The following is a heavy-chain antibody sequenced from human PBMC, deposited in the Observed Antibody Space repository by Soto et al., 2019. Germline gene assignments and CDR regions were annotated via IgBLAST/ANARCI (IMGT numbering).Heavy chain of an antibody. CDR2: INSDGSST. Sequence: VGSLRLSCAASGFTFSSYWMHWVRQAPGKGLVWVSRINSDGSSTSYADSVKGRFTISRDNAKNTLYLQMNSLRAEDTAVYYCARERGTYYYGMDVWGQGTTVTVSS. D-gene: IGHD1-1*01. CDR1: GFTFSSYW. CDR3: ARERGTYYYGMDV. J-gene: IGHJ6*02. V-gene: IGHV3-74*01.